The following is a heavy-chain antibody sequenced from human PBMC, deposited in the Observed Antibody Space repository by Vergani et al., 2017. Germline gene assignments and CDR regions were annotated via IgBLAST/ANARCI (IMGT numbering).Heavy chain of an antibody. CDR3: YXRDEGRLYYDFWSGYSTGFGY. D-gene: IGHD3-3*01. V-gene: IGHV3-48*01. J-gene: IGHJ4*02. CDR2: ISSRSSTI. Sequence: EVQLVESGGGLVQPGGSLRLSCAASGFTFSSYSMNWVRQAPGKGLEWVSYISSRSSTIYYADSVKGRFTISRDNAKNSLYLQMNNLRAEDTAMYYCYXRDEGRLYYDFWSGYSTGFGYWGQGTLVTVSS. CDR1: GFTFSSYS.